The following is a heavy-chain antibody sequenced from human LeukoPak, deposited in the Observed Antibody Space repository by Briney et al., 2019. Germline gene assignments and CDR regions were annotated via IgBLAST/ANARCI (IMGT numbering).Heavy chain of an antibody. D-gene: IGHD6-19*01. Sequence: GGSLRLSCAASGFTVSSNYMSWVRQAPGKGLEWVSVIYSGGSTHYADSVKGRFTISRDNSKNTLSLQMNSLRAEDTAVYYCASPYSSGWSTSFDYWGQGTLVTVSS. CDR3: ASPYSSGWSTSFDY. CDR2: IYSGGST. CDR1: GFTVSSNY. V-gene: IGHV3-53*01. J-gene: IGHJ4*02.